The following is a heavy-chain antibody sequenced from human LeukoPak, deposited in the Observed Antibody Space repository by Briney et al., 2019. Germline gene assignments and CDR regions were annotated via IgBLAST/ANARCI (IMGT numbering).Heavy chain of an antibody. CDR2: IYYSGST. J-gene: IGHJ4*02. V-gene: IGHV4-39*01. D-gene: IGHD2-2*01. Sequence: SETLSLTCTVSGGSLSSRSFYWGWIRQPPGTGLEWIGSIYYSGSTYYNPSLKSRVTISVDTSKNQFSLRLSSVTAAGTTVYYCARHTVVTAATFDYWGQGTLVTVSS. CDR1: GGSLSSRSFY. CDR3: ARHTVVTAATFDY.